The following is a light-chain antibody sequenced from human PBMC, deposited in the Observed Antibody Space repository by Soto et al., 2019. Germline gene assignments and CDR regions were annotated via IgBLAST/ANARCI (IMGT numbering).Light chain of an antibody. CDR1: KNDIGVYDF. CDR2: EVV. CDR3: AAWDDSLSAVV. J-gene: IGLJ2*01. V-gene: IGLV2-8*01. Sequence: QSALTQPPSASGSPGQSVTISCTGTKNDIGVYDFVSWYQHHPGKAPRLIIYEVVQRPSGVPDRFSGSKSGNTASLTVSGLQAADEADYYCAAWDDSLSAVVFGGGTKLTVL.